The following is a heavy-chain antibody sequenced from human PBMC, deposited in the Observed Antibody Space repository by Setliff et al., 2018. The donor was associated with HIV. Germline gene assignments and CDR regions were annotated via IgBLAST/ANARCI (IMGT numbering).Heavy chain of an antibody. CDR3: AIGRIPGIPAVIVY. D-gene: IGHD6-13*01. CDR1: GFTFTSSA. CDR2: IVVGSGNT. Sequence: ASVKVSCKASGFTFTSSAMQWVRQARGQRLEWIGWIVVGSGNTNYAQNFQGRVTITADTSTDTTYMKLSSLRSEDTAVYYCAIGRIPGIPAVIVYWGQGTLVTVSS. V-gene: IGHV1-58*02. J-gene: IGHJ4*02.